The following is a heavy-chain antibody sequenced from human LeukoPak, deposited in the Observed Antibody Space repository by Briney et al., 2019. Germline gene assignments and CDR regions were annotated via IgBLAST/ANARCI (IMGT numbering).Heavy chain of an antibody. J-gene: IGHJ4*02. CDR2: LSAYNGNT. CDR1: GYTFTSYG. Sequence: ASVKVSCKASGYTFTSYGSSWVRQAPGQGLEWMGWLSAYNGNTNYAQKLQGRVTMTTDTSTSTAYMELRSLRSDDTAVYYCARDTRLSVIVVVPAARAFDYWGQGTLVTVSS. CDR3: ARDTRLSVIVVVPAARAFDY. D-gene: IGHD2-2*01. V-gene: IGHV1-18*01.